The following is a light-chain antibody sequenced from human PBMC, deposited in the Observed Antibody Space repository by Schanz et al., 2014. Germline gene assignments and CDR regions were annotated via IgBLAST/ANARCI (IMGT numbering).Light chain of an antibody. Sequence: DVQMTQSPSTLSASVGDRVTLTCRAGQSISTWLAWYQQKPGKAPKLLIYKASTLESGVPSRFSGSGSGTDFTLTISSLQPEDFATYYCQQADSVPLTFGGGTKVEI. J-gene: IGKJ4*01. CDR3: QQADSVPLT. CDR2: KAS. V-gene: IGKV1-5*03. CDR1: QSISTW.